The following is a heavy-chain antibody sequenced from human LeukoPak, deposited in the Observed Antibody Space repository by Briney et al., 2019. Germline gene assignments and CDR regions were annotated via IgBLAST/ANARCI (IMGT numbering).Heavy chain of an antibody. Sequence: ASVKVSCKASGYTFTGYYMHWVRQAPGQGLEWMGWINPNSGGTNYAQKFQGRVTMTRDTSISTAYMELSRLRSDDTAVYYCARGGYCSGGSRLVMHFDYWGQGTLVTVSS. V-gene: IGHV1-2*02. J-gene: IGHJ4*02. CDR2: INPNSGGT. D-gene: IGHD2-15*01. CDR3: ARGGYCSGGSRLVMHFDY. CDR1: GYTFTGYY.